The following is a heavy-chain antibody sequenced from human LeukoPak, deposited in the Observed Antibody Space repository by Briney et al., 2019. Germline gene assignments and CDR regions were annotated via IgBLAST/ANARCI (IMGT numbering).Heavy chain of an antibody. J-gene: IGHJ4*02. Sequence: PGGSLRLSCAASGFTFSSYAMSWVRQAPGKGLEWVSAISGSGGSTYYADSVKGRFTISRDNSKNTLYLQMNSLRAEDTAVYYCAMQGSHDYGDYGFDYWGQGTLVTVSS. CDR2: ISGSGGST. CDR3: AMQGSHDYGDYGFDY. CDR1: GFTFSSYA. D-gene: IGHD4-17*01. V-gene: IGHV3-23*01.